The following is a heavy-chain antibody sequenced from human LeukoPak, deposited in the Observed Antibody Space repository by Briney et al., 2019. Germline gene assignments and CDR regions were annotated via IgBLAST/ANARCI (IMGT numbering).Heavy chain of an antibody. CDR2: IYYSGTS. CDR1: GGSISSTRYY. Sequence: SETLSLTCTVSGGSISSTRYYWGWIRQPPGKGLEWIGSIYYSGTSNYNPSLESRVTISVDKSKNQLSLRLRSVTAADTAVYYCARHYGSSPLFDYWGQGTLVTVSS. CDR3: ARHYGSSPLFDY. V-gene: IGHV4-39*01. D-gene: IGHD6-13*01. J-gene: IGHJ4*02.